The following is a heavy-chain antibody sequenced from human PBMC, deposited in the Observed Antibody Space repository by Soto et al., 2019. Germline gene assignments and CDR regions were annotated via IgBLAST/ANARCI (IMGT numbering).Heavy chain of an antibody. V-gene: IGHV5-51*01. CDR2: IYPGDSDT. CDR1: GYRFSSYW. CDR3: ARQGSNGAYYYYGMDV. Sequence: GESLKISCKGSGYRFSSYWIAWVRQMPGTGLEWMGIIYPGDSDTIYSPSFQGQVTFSADKSTSTAYLQWSSLKASDSAMYYCARQGSNGAYYYYGMDVWGQGTTVTV. J-gene: IGHJ6*02. D-gene: IGHD2-8*01.